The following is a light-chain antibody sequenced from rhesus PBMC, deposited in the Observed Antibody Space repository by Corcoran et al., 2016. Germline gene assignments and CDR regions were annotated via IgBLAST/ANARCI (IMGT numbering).Light chain of an antibody. CDR1: ENVNSY. J-gene: IGKJ1*01. CDR2: EAS. V-gene: IGKV1-74*01. CDR3: QHGYGTPWT. Sequence: DIQMTQSPSSLSASVGDRVTITCRARENVNSYFNWYQQKPGKAPKLLIYEASTLRSGVPSRFSGSGYGTAYTFTISSLQPEDVATYYCQHGYGTPWTFGQGTKVEIK.